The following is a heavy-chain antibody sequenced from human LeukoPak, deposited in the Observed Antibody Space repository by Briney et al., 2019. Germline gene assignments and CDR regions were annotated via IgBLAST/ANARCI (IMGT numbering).Heavy chain of an antibody. CDR3: ARDWGSTTTPNWFDP. CDR2: ISPYNRNT. Sequence: ASVKVYCKASGYTFNNYGISWVRQAPGQGLEWMGWISPYNRNTDYAQKFQGRLTMTTDTSTNTVYMELRNLGYDDTAIYYCARDWGSTTTPNWFDPWGQGTLVTVSS. J-gene: IGHJ5*02. V-gene: IGHV1-18*01. D-gene: IGHD2-15*01. CDR1: GYTFNNYG.